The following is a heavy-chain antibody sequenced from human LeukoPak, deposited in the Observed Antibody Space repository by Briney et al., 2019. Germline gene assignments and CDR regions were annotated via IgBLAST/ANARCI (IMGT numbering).Heavy chain of an antibody. J-gene: IGHJ1*01. Sequence: SETLSLTCAVSGDYISSSSYYWGWIRQSPGTGLEWIGDIYHSGRTYYNPSLKRRVAISIDTSKNQFSLRLRSMTAADTAVFYCARRRYYDSTGYFEWGRGTLVTV. CDR3: ARRRYYDSTGYFE. CDR1: GDYISSSSYY. CDR2: IYHSGRT. D-gene: IGHD3-22*01. V-gene: IGHV4-39*01.